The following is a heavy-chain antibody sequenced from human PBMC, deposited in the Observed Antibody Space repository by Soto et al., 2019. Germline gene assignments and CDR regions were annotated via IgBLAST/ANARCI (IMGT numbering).Heavy chain of an antibody. CDR2: ITSNGGST. V-gene: IGHV3-64D*06. D-gene: IGHD3-22*01. J-gene: IGHJ4*02. CDR1: GFTFNNYA. Sequence: GGSLRLSCSASGFTFNNYAMHWVRQAPGKGLEYVSAITSNGGSTYYGDSVKGRFTISRDNSNNTLYLQMSSLRVDDTAVYYCVKGTQFYFDSSGVDYWGQGTLVTVSS. CDR3: VKGTQFYFDSSGVDY.